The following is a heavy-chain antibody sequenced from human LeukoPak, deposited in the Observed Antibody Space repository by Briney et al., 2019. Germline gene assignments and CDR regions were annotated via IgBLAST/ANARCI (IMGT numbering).Heavy chain of an antibody. CDR2: VFDGKTT. CDR3: ASGAWATRLHS. Sequence: SDTLSLTCAVYGESLNYYYWSWIRQSPEKGLKWIGEVFDGKTTNYNPSLKSRVTISAVTSSNQFSLNLKSVTAADTAVYYCASGAWATRLHSWAQGTLVIVSS. V-gene: IGHV4-34*12. D-gene: IGHD5-24*01. CDR1: GESLNYYY. J-gene: IGHJ4*02.